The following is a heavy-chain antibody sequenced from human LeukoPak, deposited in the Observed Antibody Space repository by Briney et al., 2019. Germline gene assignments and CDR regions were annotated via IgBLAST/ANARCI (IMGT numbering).Heavy chain of an antibody. Sequence: SGGSLRLSCVVSGFSFSNYWMHWVRQAPGKGLVWVSRINSDGSTTSYAASVKGRFTISRDNAKNTLYLQMNSLRAEDTAVYYCARGIVGPTGDSWGQGTLVTVSS. V-gene: IGHV3-74*01. CDR1: GFSFSNYW. D-gene: IGHD1-26*01. CDR2: INSDGSTT. J-gene: IGHJ4*02. CDR3: ARGIVGPTGDS.